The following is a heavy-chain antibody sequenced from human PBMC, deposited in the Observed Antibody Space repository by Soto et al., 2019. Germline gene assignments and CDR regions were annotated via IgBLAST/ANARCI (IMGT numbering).Heavy chain of an antibody. Sequence: QVQLQESGPGLVKPSQTLSLTCTVSGGSISSGGYYWSWIRQHPGKGLEWIGYIYYSGSTYYNPSLKSRVTISVDTSKNQFSLKLSSVTAADTAVYYCERGYSSGWYYGMDVWGQGTTVTVSS. CDR1: GGSISSGGYY. V-gene: IGHV4-31*03. J-gene: IGHJ6*02. CDR3: ERGYSSGWYYGMDV. CDR2: IYYSGST. D-gene: IGHD6-19*01.